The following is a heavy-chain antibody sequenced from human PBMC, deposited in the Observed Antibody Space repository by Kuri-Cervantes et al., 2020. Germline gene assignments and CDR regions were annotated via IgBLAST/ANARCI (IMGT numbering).Heavy chain of an antibody. CDR1: GGSISSGGYY. D-gene: IGHD3-16*01. V-gene: IGHV4-39*07. Sequence: GSLRLSCTVSGGSISSGGYYWSWIRQPPGKGLEWIGEINHGGGTNYNPSLKSRVTISVDTSKNQFSLRLSSVTAADTAVYYCARAGGVRSPLFSYYYGLDVWGRGTTVTVSS. CDR2: INHGGGT. CDR3: ARAGGVRSPLFSYYYGLDV. J-gene: IGHJ6*02.